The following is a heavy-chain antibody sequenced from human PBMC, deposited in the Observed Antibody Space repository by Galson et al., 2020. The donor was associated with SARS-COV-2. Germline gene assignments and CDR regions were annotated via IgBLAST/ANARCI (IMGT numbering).Heavy chain of an antibody. CDR2: INHSGST. CDR1: GVSFSGYY. J-gene: IGHJ3*02. V-gene: IGHV4-34*01. Sequence: SETLSLTCAVYGVSFSGYYWSWIRQPPGKGLEWIGDINHSGSTNYNPSLKRRVTMSVDRSKSLFALKLNSLTAADTAGYYCARGLPDMTIVGVMGDGLEIWGQGTRVTVSS. D-gene: IGHD3-3*01. CDR3: ARGLPDMTIVGVMGDGLEI.